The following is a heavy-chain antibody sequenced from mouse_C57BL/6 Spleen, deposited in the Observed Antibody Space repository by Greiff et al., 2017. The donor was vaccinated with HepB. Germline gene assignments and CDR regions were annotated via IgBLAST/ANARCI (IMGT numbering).Heavy chain of an antibody. CDR1: GFTFSDYY. D-gene: IGHD1-1*01. V-gene: IGHV5-16*01. CDR2: INYDGSST. Sequence: EVKLVESEGGLVQPGRSMKLSCTASGFTFSDYYMAWVRQVPEKGLEWVANINYDGSSTYYLDSLKSRFIISRDNAKNILYLQMSSLKSEDTATYYCAREASHYYGSSYFDYWGQGTTLTVSS. CDR3: AREASHYYGSSYFDY. J-gene: IGHJ2*01.